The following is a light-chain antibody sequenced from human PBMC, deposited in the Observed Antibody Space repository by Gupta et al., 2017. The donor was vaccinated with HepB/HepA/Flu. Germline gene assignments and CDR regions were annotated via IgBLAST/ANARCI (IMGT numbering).Light chain of an antibody. CDR2: EVI. Sequence: QSALTQPASVSGSPVQSITISCTGTDTDLGKFNLVSWYQQSPGKASKFMIYEVIKRPSGVAPSFSGSKAGNTATLTISGLEEEDEADYYCFSYAGSSTYVFGSGTKVTV. V-gene: IGLV2-23*02. J-gene: IGLJ1*01. CDR3: FSYAGSSTYV. CDR1: DTDLGKFNL.